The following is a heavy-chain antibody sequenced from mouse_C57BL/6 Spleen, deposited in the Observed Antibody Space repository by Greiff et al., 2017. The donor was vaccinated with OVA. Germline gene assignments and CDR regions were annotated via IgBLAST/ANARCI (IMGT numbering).Heavy chain of an antibody. CDR1: GFTFSSYT. Sequence: EVQGVESGGGLVKPGGSLKLSCAASGFTFSSYTMSWVRQTPEKRLEWVATISGGGGNTYYPDSVKGRFTISRDNAKNTLYLQMSSLRSEDTALYYCARGYDYDGFFFDYWGQGTTLTVSS. CDR2: ISGGGGNT. CDR3: ARGYDYDGFFFDY. V-gene: IGHV5-9*01. J-gene: IGHJ2*01. D-gene: IGHD2-4*01.